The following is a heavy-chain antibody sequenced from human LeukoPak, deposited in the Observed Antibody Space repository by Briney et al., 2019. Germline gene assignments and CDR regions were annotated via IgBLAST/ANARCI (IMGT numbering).Heavy chain of an antibody. CDR2: ISGSGGST. V-gene: IGHV3-23*01. D-gene: IGHD3-10*01. CDR1: GFTFSSYA. J-gene: IGHJ4*02. Sequence: GGSLRLSCAASGFTFSSYAMSWVRQAPGKGLEWVSAISGSGGSTYYADSVKGRFTISRDNSKNTLYLQMNNLRAEDTAVYYCAKLTSGSGSSALFDYWGQGTLVTVSS. CDR3: AKLTSGSGSSALFDY.